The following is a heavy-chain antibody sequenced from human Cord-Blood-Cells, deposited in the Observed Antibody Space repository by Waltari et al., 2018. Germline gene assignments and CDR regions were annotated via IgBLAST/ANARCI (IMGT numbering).Heavy chain of an antibody. D-gene: IGHD2-2*01. CDR3: ARDRVVPAAYNWFDP. V-gene: IGHV1-69*01. Sequence: QVQLVQSGAEVKKPGSSVKVSCKASGGTFSSYAIRCVRPAPGQGLEWMGGIIPIFGTANYAQKFQGRVTITADESTSTAYMELSSLRSEDTAVYYCARDRVVPAAYNWFDPWGQGTLVTVSS. J-gene: IGHJ5*02. CDR2: IIPIFGTA. CDR1: GGTFSSYA.